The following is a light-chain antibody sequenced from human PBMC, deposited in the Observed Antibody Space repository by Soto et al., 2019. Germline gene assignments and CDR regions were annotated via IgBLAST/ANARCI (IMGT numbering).Light chain of an antibody. J-gene: IGKJ1*01. CDR2: GAS. CDR1: QSVSSN. V-gene: IGKV3D-15*01. CDR3: QQYLITPWT. Sequence: EIVMTQSPATLSVSPGERATFSCRASQSVSSNLAWYQQKPGQAPRLLIHGASNRATGIPDRFSGSGSGTDFTLTIGRLEPEDFAVYYCQQYLITPWTFGQGTKVDIK.